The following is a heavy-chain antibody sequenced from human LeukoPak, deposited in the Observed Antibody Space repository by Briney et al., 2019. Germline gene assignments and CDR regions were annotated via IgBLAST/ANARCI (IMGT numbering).Heavy chain of an antibody. Sequence: SETLSLTCTVSGGSISSYYWTWIRQPAGKGLKWIGRIYTTGSTNYNPSLNSRVTMSVDTSKNQFSLKLSSVTAADTAVYYCARQIAVAGEAGFDYWGQGTLVTVSS. CDR3: ARQIAVAGEAGFDY. J-gene: IGHJ4*02. CDR1: GGSISSYY. V-gene: IGHV4-4*07. D-gene: IGHD6-19*01. CDR2: IYTTGST.